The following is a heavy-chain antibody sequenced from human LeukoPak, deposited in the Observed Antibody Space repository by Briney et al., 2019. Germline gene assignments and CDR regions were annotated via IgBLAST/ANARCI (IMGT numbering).Heavy chain of an antibody. D-gene: IGHD3-22*01. CDR2: IIPIFGTA. Sequence: ASVKVSCKASGGTFSSYAISWVRQAPGQGLEWMGGIIPIFGTANYAQKFQGRVTITADESTSTAYMELSSLRSEDTAVYYCARSYYYDSSGYRGFDPWGQGTLVTVSS. CDR1: GGTFSSYA. V-gene: IGHV1-69*13. J-gene: IGHJ5*02. CDR3: ARSYYYDSSGYRGFDP.